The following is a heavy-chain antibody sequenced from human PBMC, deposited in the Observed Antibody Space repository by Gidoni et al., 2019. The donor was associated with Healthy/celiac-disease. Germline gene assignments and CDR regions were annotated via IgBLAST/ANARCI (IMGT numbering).Heavy chain of an antibody. CDR3: ARRAQGYCSSTSCYVDY. D-gene: IGHD2-2*01. V-gene: IGHV5-51*01. CDR1: GSSFTSYW. CDR2: IYPGDSDT. Sequence: VQLVKSGAEGKKPGGSLKISCKGSGSSFTSYWIGWVRQMPGKGREWMGIIYPGDSDTRYSPSCQGQVTSSADKSISTAYLQWSSLKASDTAMYYCARRAQGYCSSTSCYVDYWGQGTLVTVSS. J-gene: IGHJ4*02.